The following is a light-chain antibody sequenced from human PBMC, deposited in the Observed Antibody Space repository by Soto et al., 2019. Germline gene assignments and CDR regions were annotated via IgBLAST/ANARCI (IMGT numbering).Light chain of an antibody. CDR1: QTVSSTY. J-gene: IGKJ2*01. Sequence: EIVLTQSPGTLSLSPGERATLSCRASQTVSSTYLAWLQQKPGQAPRLLIFGASSRAADIPDRFSGSGSGTDFTLTIGRLEPEDFAVYYCQLYGNSPIYTFGQGTKVDIK. V-gene: IGKV3-20*01. CDR2: GAS. CDR3: QLYGNSPIYT.